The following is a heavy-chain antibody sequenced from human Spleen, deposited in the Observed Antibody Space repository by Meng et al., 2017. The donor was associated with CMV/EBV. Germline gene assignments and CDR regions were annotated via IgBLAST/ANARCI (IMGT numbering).Heavy chain of an antibody. CDR2: INPNSGVT. D-gene: IGHD4/OR15-4a*01. Sequence: ASVKVSCKASGYTFSDYYIHWMRQAPGQGPEWMGWINPNSGVTKSAQKFQGRVTMTRDTSISTAYMELSRLISDDTAVYYCARVSGANPGYGMDVWGQGTTVTVSS. V-gene: IGHV1-2*02. CDR1: GYTFSDYY. J-gene: IGHJ6*02. CDR3: ARVSGANPGYGMDV.